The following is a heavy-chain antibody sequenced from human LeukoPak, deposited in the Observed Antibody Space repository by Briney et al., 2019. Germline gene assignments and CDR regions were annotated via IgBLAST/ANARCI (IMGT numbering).Heavy chain of an antibody. CDR3: ARDNRRDGYNYLEN. CDR1: GFTFSSYW. J-gene: IGHJ4*02. V-gene: IGHV3-7*01. D-gene: IGHD5-24*01. CDR2: IKQDGSEK. Sequence: AGGSLRLSCASSGFTFSSYWMSWVRQAPGKGLEWVANIKQDGSEKYYVDSVKGRFTISRDNAKNSLYLQMNSLRAEDTAVYYCARDNRRDGYNYLENWGQGTLVTVSS.